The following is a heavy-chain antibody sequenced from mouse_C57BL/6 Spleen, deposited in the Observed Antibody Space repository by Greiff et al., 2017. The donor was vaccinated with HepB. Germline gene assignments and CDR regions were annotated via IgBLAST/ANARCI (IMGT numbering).Heavy chain of an antibody. CDR2: IDPENGDT. CDR1: GFNIKDDY. Sequence: VQLQQSGAELVRPGASVKLSCTASGFNIKDDYMHWVKQRPEQGLEWIGWIDPENGDTEYASKFQGKATITADTSSNTAYLQLSSLTSEDTAVYYCTTMVTGGFAYWGQGTLVTVSA. V-gene: IGHV14-4*01. D-gene: IGHD2-2*01. CDR3: TTMVTGGFAY. J-gene: IGHJ3*01.